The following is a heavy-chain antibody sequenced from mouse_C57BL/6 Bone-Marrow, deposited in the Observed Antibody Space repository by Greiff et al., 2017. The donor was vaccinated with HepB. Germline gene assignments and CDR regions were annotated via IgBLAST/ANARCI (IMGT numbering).Heavy chain of an antibody. V-gene: IGHV5-12*01. CDR3: ARQDYYGSSYYFDY. J-gene: IGHJ2*01. D-gene: IGHD1-1*01. CDR2: ISNGGGST. CDR1: GFTFSDYY. Sequence: EVMLVESGGGLVQPGGSPKLSCAASGFTFSDYYMYWVRQTPEKRLEWVAYISNGGGSTYYPDTVKGRFTISRDNAKNTLYLQMSRLKSEDTAMYYCARQDYYGSSYYFDYWGQGTTLTVSS.